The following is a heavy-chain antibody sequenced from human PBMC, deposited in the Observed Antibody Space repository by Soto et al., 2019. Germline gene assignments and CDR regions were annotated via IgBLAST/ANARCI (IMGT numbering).Heavy chain of an antibody. CDR3: AAEGFWSGYYSSLPDY. Sequence: SVKVSCKASGFTFTSSAVQWVRQARGQRLEWIGWIVVGIGNTNYAQKFQERVTITRDMSTSTAYMELSSLRSEDTAVYYCAAEGFWSGYYSSLPDYWGQGTLVTVSS. CDR2: IVVGIGNT. D-gene: IGHD3-3*01. V-gene: IGHV1-58*01. J-gene: IGHJ4*02. CDR1: GFTFTSSA.